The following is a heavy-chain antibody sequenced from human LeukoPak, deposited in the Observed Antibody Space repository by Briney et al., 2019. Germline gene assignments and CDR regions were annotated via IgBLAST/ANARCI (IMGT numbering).Heavy chain of an antibody. CDR3: AKDSKIVGATFRSYQYMDV. V-gene: IGHV3-23*01. D-gene: IGHD1-26*01. CDR2: IRGSGDRT. Sequence: PGGSLRLSCAASGFTFSSYAVSWVRQAPGKGLEWVSAIRGSGDRTHYADSVKGRFTISRDNSKNTLYLQMNSLRAEDTAVYYCAKDSKIVGATFRSYQYMDVWGKGTAVTVSS. CDR1: GFTFSSYA. J-gene: IGHJ6*03.